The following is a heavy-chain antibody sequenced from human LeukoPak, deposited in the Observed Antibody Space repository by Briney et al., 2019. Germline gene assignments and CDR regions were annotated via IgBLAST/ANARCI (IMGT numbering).Heavy chain of an antibody. Sequence: GGSLRLSCAASGFTVSSNCMTWVRQAPGKGLEWVSVIYSGGSAKYADSVKGRFTISRDNSKNTLYLQMNSLRGEDTAVYYCARDYVRAISPGSILYYYYGMDVWGQGTTVTVSS. V-gene: IGHV3-53*01. D-gene: IGHD3-16*01. CDR3: ARDYVRAISPGSILYYYYGMDV. J-gene: IGHJ6*02. CDR1: GFTVSSNC. CDR2: IYSGGSA.